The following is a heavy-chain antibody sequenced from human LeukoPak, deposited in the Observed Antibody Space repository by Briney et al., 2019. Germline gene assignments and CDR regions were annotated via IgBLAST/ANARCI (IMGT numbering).Heavy chain of an antibody. CDR2: IYYSGST. CDR1: GGSISSYY. D-gene: IGHD1-26*01. J-gene: IGHJ5*02. Sequence: SETLSLTCTVSGGSISSYYWSWIRQPPGKGLEWIGYIYYSGSTNYNPSLKSRVTISVDTSKNQFSLRLNSVTAADTAVYYCARSRAFNSGAFDPWGQGSLVTVSS. V-gene: IGHV4-59*01. CDR3: ARSRAFNSGAFDP.